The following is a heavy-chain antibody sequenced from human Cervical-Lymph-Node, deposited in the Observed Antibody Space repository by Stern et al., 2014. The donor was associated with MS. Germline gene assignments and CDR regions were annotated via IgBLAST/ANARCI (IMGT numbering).Heavy chain of an antibody. CDR2: IQHSGTT. D-gene: IGHD1-20*01. Sequence: QVQLQESGSGLVQPSQTLSLTWAVSGGSIRSGGYSWGWIRQAPGKGVVWVGHIQHSGTTYYNPSPKSRATIPVDRSKNQFSLKLSSVTAADTAVYYCASGITGTPGWFDPWGQGTLVTGSS. V-gene: IGHV4-30-2*01. CDR1: GGSIRSGGYS. J-gene: IGHJ5*02. CDR3: ASGITGTPGWFDP.